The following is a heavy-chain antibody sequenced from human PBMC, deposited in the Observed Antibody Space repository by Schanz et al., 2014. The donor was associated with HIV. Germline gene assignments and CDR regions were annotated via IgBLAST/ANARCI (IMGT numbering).Heavy chain of an antibody. CDR1: GFTFSTNW. CDR3: ASAYSGSSQFEN. Sequence: EVQLVESGGGLVQPGGSLRLSCAASGFTFSTNWMSWVRPAPGKGLEWGANIKPDGSETHYMDFVKGRFIISRDNTKNTLYLHLTSLRVEDTAVYFCASAYSGSSQFENWGQGDLLTVTT. V-gene: IGHV3-7*01. D-gene: IGHD6-6*01. CDR2: IKPDGSET. J-gene: IGHJ4*02.